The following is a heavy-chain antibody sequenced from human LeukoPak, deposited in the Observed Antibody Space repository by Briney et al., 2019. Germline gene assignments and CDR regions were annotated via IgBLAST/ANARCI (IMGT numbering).Heavy chain of an antibody. V-gene: IGHV3-48*04. CDR3: ARGPQWLAYKPFDY. CDR1: GFTFSSYS. CDR2: ISSSSTI. J-gene: IGHJ4*02. D-gene: IGHD6-19*01. Sequence: GGSLRLSCAASGFTFSSYSMNWVRQAPGKGLEWVSYISSSSTIYYADSVKGRFTISRDNAKNSLYLQMNSLRAEDTAVYYCARGPQWLAYKPFDYWGQGTLVTVSS.